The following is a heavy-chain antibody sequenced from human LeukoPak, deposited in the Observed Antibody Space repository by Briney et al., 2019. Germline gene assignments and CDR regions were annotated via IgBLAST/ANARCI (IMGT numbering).Heavy chain of an antibody. CDR2: ISSSSGDI. V-gene: IGHV3-21*01. CDR1: GFSFSTYS. Sequence: GGSLRLPCAASGFSFSTYSMNWVRQAPGKGPEWVSSISSSSGDIYYGGSVKGRFTISRDNAKNSLYLQMNSLRVEDTAVYFCTADTDYFEGLGFPRPALNDYWGQGTLVTVSS. D-gene: IGHD3-22*01. J-gene: IGHJ4*02. CDR3: TADTDYFEGLGFPRPALNDY.